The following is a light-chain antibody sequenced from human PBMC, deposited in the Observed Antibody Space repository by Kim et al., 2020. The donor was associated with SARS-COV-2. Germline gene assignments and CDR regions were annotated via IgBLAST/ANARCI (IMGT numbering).Light chain of an antibody. CDR2: DVS. CDR3: SSYTSSSTRV. CDR1: SSDVGGYNY. J-gene: IGLJ1*01. Sequence: GHSITISCTGTSSDVGGYNYVSWYQQHPGKAPKLMIYDVSHRPSGVSNRFSGSKSGNTASLTISGLQAEDEADYYCSSYTSSSTRVFGTGTKVTVL. V-gene: IGLV2-14*03.